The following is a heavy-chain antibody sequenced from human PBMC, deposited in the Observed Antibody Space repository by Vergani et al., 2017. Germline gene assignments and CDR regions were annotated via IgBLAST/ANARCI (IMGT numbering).Heavy chain of an antibody. Sequence: QVQLVQSGAEVKKPGSSVKVSCKASGGTFSSYAISWVRQAPGQGLEWMGGIIPIFATANYAQKFQGRVSITADESTSTAYMELSSLRSDDTAVYYCARGRFPGLERTYDYWGQGTLVTVSS. V-gene: IGHV1-69*01. D-gene: IGHD1-1*01. CDR2: IIPIFATA. CDR1: GGTFSSYA. J-gene: IGHJ4*02. CDR3: ARGRFPGLERTYDY.